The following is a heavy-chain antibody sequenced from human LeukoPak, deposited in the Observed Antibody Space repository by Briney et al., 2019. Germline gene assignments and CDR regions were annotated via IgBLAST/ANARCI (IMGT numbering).Heavy chain of an antibody. D-gene: IGHD3-9*01. J-gene: IGHJ4*02. CDR1: GGTFSSFA. Sequence: SVKVSCKASGGTFSSFAISWVRQAPGQGLEWVGRIIPIFGTANYAQKFQGRVTITTDESPSTAYMELSSLRSGDTTVYYWARGGDILTGYTFDYWGQGALATVCS. CDR2: IIPIFGTA. V-gene: IGHV1-69*05. CDR3: ARGGDILTGYTFDY.